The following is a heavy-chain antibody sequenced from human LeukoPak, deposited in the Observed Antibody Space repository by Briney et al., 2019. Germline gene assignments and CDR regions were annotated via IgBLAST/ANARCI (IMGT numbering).Heavy chain of an antibody. CDR3: ARAWDGYNSGTDY. CDR1: GGSISSSSYY. CDR2: IYYSGST. J-gene: IGHJ4*02. Sequence: SETLSLTCTVSGGSISSSSYYWGWIRQPPGKGLEWIGSIYYSGSTYYNPSLKSRVTISVDTSKNQFSLKLSSVTAADTAVYYCARAWDGYNSGTDYWGQGTLVTVSS. D-gene: IGHD5-24*01. V-gene: IGHV4-39*07.